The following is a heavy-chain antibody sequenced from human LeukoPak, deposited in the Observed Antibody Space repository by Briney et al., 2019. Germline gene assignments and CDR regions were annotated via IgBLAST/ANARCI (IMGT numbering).Heavy chain of an antibody. V-gene: IGHV3-9*01. D-gene: IGHD3-22*01. CDR1: GFTFDDYA. J-gene: IGHJ4*02. CDR3: ATDHRPYDSSGYPPMGY. Sequence: PGGSLRLSCAASGFTFDDYAMHWVRQAPGKGLEWVSGISRNSGSIGYADSVKGRFTISRDNAKNSLYLQMNSLRAEDTALYYCATDHRPYDSSGYPPMGYWGQGTLVTVSS. CDR2: ISRNSGSI.